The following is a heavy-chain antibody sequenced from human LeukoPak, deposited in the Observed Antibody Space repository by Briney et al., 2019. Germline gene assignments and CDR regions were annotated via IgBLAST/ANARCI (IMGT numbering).Heavy chain of an antibody. CDR2: INPNSDGT. CDR3: ARESPGYKKDY. V-gene: IGHV1-2*02. Sequence: ASVKVSCKASGYTFTGYYMHWVRQAPGQGLEWMGWINPNSDGTNYAQKLQGRVTMTTDTSTSTAYMELRSLRSDDTAVYYCARESPGYKKDYWGQGTLVTVSS. CDR1: GYTFTGYY. D-gene: IGHD1-14*01. J-gene: IGHJ4*02.